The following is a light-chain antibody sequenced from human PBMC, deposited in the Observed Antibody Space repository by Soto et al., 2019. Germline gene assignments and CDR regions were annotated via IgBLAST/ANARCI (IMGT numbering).Light chain of an antibody. Sequence: EIVLTQSPGTLSLSPGERATLSCRASQSVSSSYLAWYQQKPGQAPRLLIYGASSRATGIPDRFSGSGSGTDFTLTIRRLEPEDFAVYYCHQYDSAPRTFGGGTKVEI. J-gene: IGKJ4*01. CDR3: HQYDSAPRT. V-gene: IGKV3-20*01. CDR1: QSVSSSY. CDR2: GAS.